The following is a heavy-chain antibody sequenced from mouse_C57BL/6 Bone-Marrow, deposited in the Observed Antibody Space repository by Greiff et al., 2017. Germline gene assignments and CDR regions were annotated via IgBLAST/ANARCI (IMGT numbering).Heavy chain of an antibody. V-gene: IGHV5-9-1*02. CDR2: ISSGGDYI. Sequence: EVKLVESGEGLVKPGGSLKLSCAASGFTFSSYAMSWVRQTPEKRLEWVAYISSGGDYIYYADTVKGRFTISRDNARNTLYLQMSSLKSEDTAMYYCTSGWLLPVAYWGQGTLVTVSA. D-gene: IGHD2-3*01. CDR1: GFTFSSYA. CDR3: TSGWLLPVAY. J-gene: IGHJ3*01.